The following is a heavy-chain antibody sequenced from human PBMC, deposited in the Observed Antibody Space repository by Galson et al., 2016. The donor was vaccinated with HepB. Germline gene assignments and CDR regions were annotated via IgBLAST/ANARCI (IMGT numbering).Heavy chain of an antibody. V-gene: IGHV3-23*01. Sequence: SLRLSCAASGFTFSNHAMSWVRQAPGKGLEWVSVITGSGVTYYADSVKGRFTISRDNSKNTLYLQMNSLRAEDTAVYYCAKGRYCGGDCYSSDYWGQGTLVTVSS. CDR2: ITGSGVT. CDR3: AKGRYCGGDCYSSDY. J-gene: IGHJ4*02. D-gene: IGHD2-21*02. CDR1: GFTFSNHA.